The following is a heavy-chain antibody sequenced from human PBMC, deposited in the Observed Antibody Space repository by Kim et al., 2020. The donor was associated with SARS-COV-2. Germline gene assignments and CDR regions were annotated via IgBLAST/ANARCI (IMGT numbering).Heavy chain of an antibody. J-gene: IGHJ4*02. V-gene: IGHV3-30-3*01. CDR1: GFTFSSYA. CDR3: ARHALGRPGFDY. Sequence: GGSLRLSCAASGFTFSSYAMHWVRHAPGKGLEWVAVISYDGSNKYYADSVKGRFTISRDNSKNTLYLQMNSLRAEDTAVYYCARHALGRPGFDYWGQGTLVTVSS. CDR2: ISYDGSNK.